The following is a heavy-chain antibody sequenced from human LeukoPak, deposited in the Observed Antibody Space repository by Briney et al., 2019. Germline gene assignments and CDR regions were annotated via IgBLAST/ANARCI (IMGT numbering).Heavy chain of an antibody. CDR1: GYALTDLS. CDR2: IDPEDGEI. D-gene: IGHD5-18*01. J-gene: IGHJ4*02. CDR3: ASRLLIHLWAKDF. Sequence: ASVKVSCKVSGYALTDLSMHWVRQTPGKGLEWMGGIDPEDGEITYAQKFQSRVTMTEDTSTDTAYMELSSLRSEDTAVYFCASRLLIHLWAKDFWGQGTLVTVSS. V-gene: IGHV1-24*01.